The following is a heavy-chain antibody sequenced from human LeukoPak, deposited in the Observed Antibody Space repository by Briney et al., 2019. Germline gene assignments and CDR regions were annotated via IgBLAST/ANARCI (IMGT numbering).Heavy chain of an antibody. CDR1: GGPFSSYA. CDR2: FIPIFGTA. Sequence: GASVKVSCKASGGPFSSYAISWVRQAPAQGLEWMGGFIPIFGTANYAQKFQGRVTITTAESTSTAYLELSRLRAEDTAVYYCARVPYCSSTSCPNWFDPWGQGTLVTVSS. V-gene: IGHV1-69*05. CDR3: ARVPYCSSTSCPNWFDP. D-gene: IGHD2-2*01. J-gene: IGHJ5*02.